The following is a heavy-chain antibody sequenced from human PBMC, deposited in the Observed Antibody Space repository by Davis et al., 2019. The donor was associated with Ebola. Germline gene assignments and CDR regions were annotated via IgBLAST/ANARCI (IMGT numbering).Heavy chain of an antibody. CDR1: GFTFSSYS. J-gene: IGHJ6*02. CDR3: ARNLKVPKGYYYGMDA. D-gene: IGHD2-2*01. V-gene: IGHV3-21*04. CDR2: ISSSGSTI. Sequence: GESLKISCAASGFTFSSYSMNWVRQAPGKGLEWVSSISSSGSTIYYADSVKGRFTISRDNAKNSLYLQMNSLRAEDTAVYYCARNLKVPKGYYYGMDAWGQGTTVTVSS.